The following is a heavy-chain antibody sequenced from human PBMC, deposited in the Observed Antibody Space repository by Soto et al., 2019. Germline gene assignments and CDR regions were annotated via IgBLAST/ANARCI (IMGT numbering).Heavy chain of an antibody. J-gene: IGHJ5*02. CDR2: INPNSGDT. CDR1: GYTFTGYY. V-gene: IGHV1-2*04. CDR3: AKGAPSIAVVGGGGDWFDP. Sequence: ASVKVSCKASGYTFTGYYMHWVRQAPGQGLEWMGWINPNSGDTNYAQKFQGWVTMTRDTSINTAYMELSRLRIDDTAVYYCAKGAPSIAVVGGGGDWFDPWGQGTLVTVSS. D-gene: IGHD6-19*01.